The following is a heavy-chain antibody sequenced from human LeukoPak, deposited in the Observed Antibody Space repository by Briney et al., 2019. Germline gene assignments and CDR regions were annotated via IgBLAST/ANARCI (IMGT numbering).Heavy chain of an antibody. CDR2: ISGSGGST. V-gene: IGHV3-23*01. Sequence: GGSLRLSCAASGFTFSSYGMSWVRQAPGKGLEWVSAISGSGGSTYYADSVKGRFTISRDNSKNTLYLQMNSLRAEDTAVYYCAKEYTGSFSPFPSYFDYWGQGTLVTVSS. CDR3: AKEYTGSFSPFPSYFDY. J-gene: IGHJ4*02. D-gene: IGHD1-26*01. CDR1: GFTFSSYG.